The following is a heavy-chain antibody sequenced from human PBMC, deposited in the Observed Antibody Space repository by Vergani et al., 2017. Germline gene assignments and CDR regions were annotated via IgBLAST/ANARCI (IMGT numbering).Heavy chain of an antibody. CDR1: GDSKDGDF. CDR3: ARDGGYKAMDV. V-gene: IGHV4-4*07. Sequence: QVQLQESGPGQVRPSETLSLTCSVSGDSKDGDFWSWIRQPAGKGLEWIGRMYSTTGSFAYNPSLKSRLTMSFDRSKNQFFLKLRSVTAADTGVYYCARDGGYKAMDVWGRGTTFIVAS. CDR2: MYSTTGSF. J-gene: IGHJ6*04. D-gene: IGHD5-24*01.